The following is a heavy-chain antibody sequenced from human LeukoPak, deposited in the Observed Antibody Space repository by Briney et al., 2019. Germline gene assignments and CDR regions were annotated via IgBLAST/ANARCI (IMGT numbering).Heavy chain of an antibody. J-gene: IGHJ5*02. CDR3: VREVYDGNWFDP. CDR1: GFIFSSCA. V-gene: IGHV3-64*01. CDR2: ISGNGDST. Sequence: GGSLRLSCAASGFIFSSCAMHWVRQAPGKGLEYVAAISGNGDSTYYANSVKGGFTISRDNSKNTLYLQMGSLRAEDMAAYYCVREVYDGNWFDPWGQGTLVTVSS. D-gene: IGHD3-3*01.